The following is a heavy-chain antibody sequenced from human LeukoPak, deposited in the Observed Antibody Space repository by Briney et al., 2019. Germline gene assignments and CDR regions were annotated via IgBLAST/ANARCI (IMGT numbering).Heavy chain of an antibody. CDR3: ARHGYTASHYFLDY. Sequence: SETLSLTCTASSGSINSYYWGWVRQPAGRGLEWIGRIYTTGTTHYNPSLKSRLTMSVDTSKRQFSLNLRSVTAADTAIYFCARHGYTASHYFLDYWGQGSLVTVSS. D-gene: IGHD3-16*01. CDR2: IYTTGTT. V-gene: IGHV4-4*07. J-gene: IGHJ4*02. CDR1: SGSINSYY.